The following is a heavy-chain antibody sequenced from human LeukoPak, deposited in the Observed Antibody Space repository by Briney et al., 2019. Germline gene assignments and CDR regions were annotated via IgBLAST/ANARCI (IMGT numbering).Heavy chain of an antibody. V-gene: IGHV1-2*02. CDR2: INPNSGGT. CDR3: ARGALYDILTGYHHAHYYYYYMDV. Sequence: ASVKVSCKASGYTFTGYYMHWVRQAPGQGLEWMGWINPNSGGTNYAQKFQGRVTITADESTSTAYMELSSLRSEDTAVYYCARGALYDILTGYHHAHYYYYYMDVWGKGTTVTISS. CDR1: GYTFTGYY. D-gene: IGHD3-9*01. J-gene: IGHJ6*03.